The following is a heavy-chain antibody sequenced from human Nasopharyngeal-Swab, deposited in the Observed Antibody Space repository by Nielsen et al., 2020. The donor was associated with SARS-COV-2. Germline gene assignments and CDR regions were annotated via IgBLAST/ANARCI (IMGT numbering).Heavy chain of an antibody. D-gene: IGHD5-12*01. V-gene: IGHV3-21*01. Sequence: GGSLRLSCEASGFTFSNYNMNWVRQAPAKGLEWVSSSSRSGAYIFYTESVEGRFTISRDNADNSMYLQMNNLRAEDTAVYYCARGAEVEWQRFSESDIWGQGTMVTVSS. J-gene: IGHJ3*02. CDR2: SSRSGAYI. CDR1: GFTFSNYN. CDR3: ARGAEVEWQRFSESDI.